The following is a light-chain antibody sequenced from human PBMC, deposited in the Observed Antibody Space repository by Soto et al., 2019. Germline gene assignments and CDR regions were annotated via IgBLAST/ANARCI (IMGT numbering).Light chain of an antibody. V-gene: IGKV3-15*01. CDR3: QQYSQWPLYT. CDR2: GAS. Sequence: EVVTTQSPATLSVSPGERATVSCRASQSVSSNLAWYQQKPGQAPRLLIYGASTRAAGVPARFSGSGSGTEFTLTISSLQSEDFALYYCQQYSQWPLYTFGQGTKVDIK. J-gene: IGKJ2*01. CDR1: QSVSSN.